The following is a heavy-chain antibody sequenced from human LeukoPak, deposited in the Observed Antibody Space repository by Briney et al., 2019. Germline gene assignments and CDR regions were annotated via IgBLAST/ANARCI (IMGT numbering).Heavy chain of an antibody. J-gene: IGHJ6*04. V-gene: IGHV1-18*01. CDR3: ARDFDDFWSGYPLGSLWDV. D-gene: IGHD3-3*01. Sequence: ASVKVSCKASGYTFTSYGIRWVRQAPGQGLEWMGWISAYNGNTNYAQKLQGRVTMTTDTSTSTAYMELRSLRSDDTAVYYCARDFDDFWSGYPLGSLWDVWGKGTTVTVSS. CDR2: ISAYNGNT. CDR1: GYTFTSYG.